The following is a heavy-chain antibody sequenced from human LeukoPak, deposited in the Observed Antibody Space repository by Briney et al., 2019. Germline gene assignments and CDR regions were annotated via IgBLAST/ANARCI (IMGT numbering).Heavy chain of an antibody. D-gene: IGHD3-10*01. CDR3: AKYASYGSGSYYFDY. V-gene: IGHV3-30*18. J-gene: IGHJ4*02. Sequence: PGRSLRLSCAASGFTFSSYGMHWVRQAPGKGLEWVAVISYDGSNKYYADSVKGRFTISRDNSKNTLYLQMNSLRAEDTAVYYCAKYASYGSGSYYFDYWGQGTLVTVSS. CDR1: GFTFSSYG. CDR2: ISYDGSNK.